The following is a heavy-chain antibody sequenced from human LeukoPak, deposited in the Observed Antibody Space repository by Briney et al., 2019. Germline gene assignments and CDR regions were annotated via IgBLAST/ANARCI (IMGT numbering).Heavy chain of an antibody. J-gene: IGHJ4*02. Sequence: GGSLTLSCAASGFTFSNYWMSWVRQAPGKGLEWAANEEEGGGEKNYVDSVKARFTISRDNASNSLYLQMNSLRAEDTAVYYCARDRGYSTFDYRGQGTLVTVSS. CDR1: GFTFSNYW. CDR3: ARDRGYSTFDY. V-gene: IGHV3-7*01. CDR2: EEEGGGEK. D-gene: IGHD4-23*01.